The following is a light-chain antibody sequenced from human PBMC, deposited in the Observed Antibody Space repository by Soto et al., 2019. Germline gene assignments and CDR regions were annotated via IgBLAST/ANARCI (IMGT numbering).Light chain of an antibody. J-gene: IGKJ3*01. CDR1: QGISSW. Sequence: DIQMTQSPSSVSASVGDRVTITCRASQGISSWLAWYQQKPGKAPKLLLYAVYSLPSGVPSRYSGGGSGTDFTRTISSLQPEDVATYYCQQAYSFPPTFGPGTKLHIQ. CDR2: AVY. V-gene: IGKV1-12*01. CDR3: QQAYSFPPT.